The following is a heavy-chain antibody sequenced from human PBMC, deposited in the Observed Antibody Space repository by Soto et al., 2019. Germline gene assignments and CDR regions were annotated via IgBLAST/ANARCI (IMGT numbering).Heavy chain of an antibody. Sequence: AAALKLSCKGSRYRFTRYWNACVRQMPGKGLEWMGIIYPGDSDTRYSPSFQGQVTISADKSISTAYLQWSSLKASDTAMEYCASPPHYGLPERRGQGTLDPVAS. CDR1: RYRFTRYW. CDR2: IYPGDSDT. J-gene: IGHJ4*02. CDR3: ASPPHYGLPER. V-gene: IGHV5-51*01. D-gene: IGHD3-10*01.